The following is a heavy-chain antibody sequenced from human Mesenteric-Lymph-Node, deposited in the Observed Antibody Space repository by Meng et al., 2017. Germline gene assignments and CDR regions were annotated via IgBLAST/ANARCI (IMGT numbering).Heavy chain of an antibody. CDR2: ISGGAFGT. V-gene: IGHV3-23*01. D-gene: IGHD3/OR15-3a*01. CDR1: GFTFSTYA. Sequence: GESLKISCAASGFTFSTYAMSWVRQAPGKGLEWVSAISGGAFGTYYSDSVKGRFTISRDNSKNTLYLQMNSLRAEDTAIYYCAKDLSLKGLGYFAYWGRGTLVTVSS. CDR3: AKDLSLKGLGYFAY. J-gene: IGHJ4*02.